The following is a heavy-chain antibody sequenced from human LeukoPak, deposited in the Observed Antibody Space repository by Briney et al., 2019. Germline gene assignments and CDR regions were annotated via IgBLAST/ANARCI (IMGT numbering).Heavy chain of an antibody. CDR2: IYYSGST. CDR1: GGSISSSSYY. Sequence: SETLSLTCTVSGGSISSSSYYWGWIRQPPGKGLEWIGSIYYSGSTYYNPSLKSRVTISVDTSKNQFSPKLSSVTAADTAVYYCARQKYYDSSGYYGLSALDIWGQGTMVTVSS. CDR3: ARQKYYDSSGYYGLSALDI. D-gene: IGHD3-22*01. V-gene: IGHV4-39*01. J-gene: IGHJ3*02.